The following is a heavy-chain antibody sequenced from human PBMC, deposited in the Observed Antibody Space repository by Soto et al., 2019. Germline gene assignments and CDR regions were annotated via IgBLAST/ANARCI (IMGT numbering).Heavy chain of an antibody. CDR3: ARDLAMDV. D-gene: IGHD3-16*01. CDR1: GYTFTSYA. V-gene: IGHV1-3*01. Sequence: QVQLVQSGAEVKKPGASVKVSCKASGYTFTSYAMHWVRQAPGQRLEWMGWINAGNGNRKYSQKFQGRVTITRDTSASTAYRELSSLRSEDTAVYYCARDLAMDVWGQGTTVTVSS. J-gene: IGHJ6*02. CDR2: INAGNGNR.